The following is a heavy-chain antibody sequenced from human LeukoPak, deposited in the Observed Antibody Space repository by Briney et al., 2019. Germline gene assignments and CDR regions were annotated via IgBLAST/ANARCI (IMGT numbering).Heavy chain of an antibody. Sequence: RPGGSLRLSCAASGFTFSSYAKHWVRQAPGKGLEWVAVISYDGSNKYYADSVKGRFTISRDNSKNTLYLQMNSLRAEDTAVYYCAGGYCSRTSCYPINWFDPWGQGTLVTVSS. D-gene: IGHD2-2*01. V-gene: IGHV3-30-3*01. J-gene: IGHJ5*02. CDR2: ISYDGSNK. CDR1: GFTFSSYA. CDR3: AGGYCSRTSCYPINWFDP.